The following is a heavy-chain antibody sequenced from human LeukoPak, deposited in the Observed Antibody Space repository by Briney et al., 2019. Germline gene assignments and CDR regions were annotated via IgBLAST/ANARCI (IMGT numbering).Heavy chain of an antibody. CDR3: ARVAAAAGIYFDY. V-gene: IGHV4-39*07. D-gene: IGHD6-13*01. CDR2: INHSGST. Sequence: SETLSLTCTVSGGSISSSSYYWGWIRQPPGKGLEWIGEINHSGSTNYNPSLKSRVTISVDTSKNQFSLKLSSVTAADTAVYYCARVAAAAGIYFDYWGQGTLVTVSS. J-gene: IGHJ4*02. CDR1: GGSISSSSYY.